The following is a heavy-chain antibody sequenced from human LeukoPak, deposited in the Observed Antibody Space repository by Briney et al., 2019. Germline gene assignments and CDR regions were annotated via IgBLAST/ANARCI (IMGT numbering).Heavy chain of an antibody. V-gene: IGHV3-23*01. D-gene: IGHD6-13*01. CDR3: ARSIGAAAGLFFDY. Sequence: GGSLRLSCAASGFTFSSYGMHWVRQAPGKGLEWVSAISGSGGSTYYADSVKGRFTISRDNSKNTLYLQMNSLRAEDTAVYYCARSIGAAAGLFFDYWGQGTLVTVSS. J-gene: IGHJ4*02. CDR2: ISGSGGST. CDR1: GFTFSSYG.